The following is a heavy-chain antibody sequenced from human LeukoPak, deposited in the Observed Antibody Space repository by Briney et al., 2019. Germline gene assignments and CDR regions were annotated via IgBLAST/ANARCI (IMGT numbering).Heavy chain of an antibody. D-gene: IGHD3-10*01. CDR3: ARDRGFGFGELYIDY. CDR2: IKQDGSEK. CDR1: GFTFSSYW. V-gene: IGHV3-7*01. Sequence: GGSLRLSCAASGFTFSSYWMSWVRQAPGRGLEWVANIKQDGSEKYYVDSVKGRFTISRDNAKNSLYLQMNSLRAEDTAVYYCARDRGFGFGELYIDYWGQGTLVTVSS. J-gene: IGHJ4*02.